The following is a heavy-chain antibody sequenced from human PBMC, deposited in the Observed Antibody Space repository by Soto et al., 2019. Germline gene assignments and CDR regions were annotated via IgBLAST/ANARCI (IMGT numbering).Heavy chain of an antibody. CDR3: ARTSAAGKYYYGMDV. CDR2: IYPGDSDT. CDR1: GYSFTSYW. V-gene: IGHV5-51*01. D-gene: IGHD6-13*01. Sequence: PGESLKISCKGSGYSFTSYWIGWVRQMPGKGLEWMGIIYPGDSDTRYSPSFQGQVTISADKSISTAYLAWSSLKASDTAMYYCARTSAAGKYYYGMDVWGQGTTVTVSS. J-gene: IGHJ6*02.